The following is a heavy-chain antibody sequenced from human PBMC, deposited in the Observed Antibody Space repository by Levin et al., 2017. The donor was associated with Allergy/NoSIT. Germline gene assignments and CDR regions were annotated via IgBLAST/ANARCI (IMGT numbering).Heavy chain of an antibody. D-gene: IGHD3-10*02. J-gene: IGHJ4*02. CDR2: IWYDGSNR. V-gene: IGHV3-33*01. CDR3: STLGGYDSFDYYIREGEVDY. Sequence: TGGSLRLSCAASGFIFNNYGMHWVRQAPGKGLEWVAVIWYDGSNRYYADSVKGRFTISRDNSKNTLYLQMNSLRAEDTAVYYCSTLGGYDSFDYYIREGEVDYWGQGTLVTVSS. CDR1: GFIFNNYG.